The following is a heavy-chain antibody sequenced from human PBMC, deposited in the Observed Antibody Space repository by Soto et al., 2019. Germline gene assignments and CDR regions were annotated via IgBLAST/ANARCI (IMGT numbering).Heavy chain of an antibody. CDR3: AHRPIVGAAI. CDR2: IFHSGST. CDR1: GGSISNSNW. D-gene: IGHD1-26*01. J-gene: IGHJ4*02. Sequence: QVQLQESGPGLVKPSGTLSLTCAVFGGSISNSNWWTWVRQPPGKGLDWIGEIFHSGSTNYNSSLMGRVTISVDKANNQFSLKMSSVTAAATAVYYCAHRPIVGAAIWGQGTLVTGAS. V-gene: IGHV4-4*02.